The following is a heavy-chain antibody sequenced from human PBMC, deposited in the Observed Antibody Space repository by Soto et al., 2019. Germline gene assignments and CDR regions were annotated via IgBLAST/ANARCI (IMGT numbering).Heavy chain of an antibody. Sequence: PSQTLPHPCTVSGVSISTSSYHWAWIRQPPGKGLEWIASIYYSGSTYYNPSLKSRATISVDTSKNQFSLKLTSVTAADTAVYYCAREYESSPTDWGQGTLVTVS. CDR2: IYYSGST. V-gene: IGHV4-39*02. D-gene: IGHD6-13*01. CDR1: GVSISTSSYH. J-gene: IGHJ4*02. CDR3: AREYESSPTD.